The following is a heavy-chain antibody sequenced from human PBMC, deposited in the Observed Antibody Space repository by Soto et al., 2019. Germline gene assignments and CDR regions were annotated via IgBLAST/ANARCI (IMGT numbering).Heavy chain of an antibody. J-gene: IGHJ5*02. CDR1: GGSISSGGYY. CDR2: IYYSGTT. V-gene: IGHV4-61*08. CDR3: VRDRNPSQLFS. D-gene: IGHD3-10*02. Sequence: SETLSLTCTVSGGSISSGGYYWTWIRQPPGKGLEWIGYIYYSGTTNYNPSLESRVTISVDTSKNQISLRLNSATAADTAIYYCVRDRNPSQLFSWGQGTLLTVSS.